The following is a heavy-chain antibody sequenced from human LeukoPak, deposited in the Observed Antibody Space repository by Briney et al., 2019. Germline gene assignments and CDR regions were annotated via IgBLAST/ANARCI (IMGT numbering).Heavy chain of an antibody. CDR1: GYTFTSYG. D-gene: IGHD3-22*01. J-gene: IGHJ4*02. CDR2: ISAYNGNA. V-gene: IGHV1-18*04. Sequence: ASVKVSCKASGYTFTSYGISWVRQAPGQGLEWMGWISAYNGNANYAQKLQGRVTMTTDTSTSTAYMELRSLRSDDTAVYYCARDYYDSSGYYYVFALVRIFGYWGQGTLVTVSS. CDR3: ARDYYDSSGYYYVFALVRIFGY.